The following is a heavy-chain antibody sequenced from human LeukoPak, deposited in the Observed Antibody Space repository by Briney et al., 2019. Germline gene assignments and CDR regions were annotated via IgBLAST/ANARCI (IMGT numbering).Heavy chain of an antibody. CDR2: IRSKANSYAT. V-gene: IGHV3-73*01. D-gene: IGHD3-10*01. Sequence: GGSLRLSCAASGFTFSGSAMHWVRQASGKGLEWVGRIRSKANSYATAYAASVKGRFTISRDDSKNTAYLQMNSLKTEDTAVYYCTSRDLDLMVRGAYGMDVWGQGTTVTVSS. CDR1: GFTFSGSA. J-gene: IGHJ6*02. CDR3: TSRDLDLMVRGAYGMDV.